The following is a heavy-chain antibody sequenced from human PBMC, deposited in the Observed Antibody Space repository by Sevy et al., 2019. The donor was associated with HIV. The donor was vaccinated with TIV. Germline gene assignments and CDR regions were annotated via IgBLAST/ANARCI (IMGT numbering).Heavy chain of an antibody. CDR1: GFTFSSYS. J-gene: IGHJ3*02. CDR2: ISSSSSTI. CDR3: AGRNYGSGIFAFDI. Sequence: GGCLRLSCAASGFTFSSYSMNWVRQAPGKGLEWVSYISSSSSTIYYADSVKGRFTISRDNAKNSLYLQMNSLRDEDTAVYYCAGRNYGSGIFAFDIWGQGTMVTVSS. V-gene: IGHV3-48*02. D-gene: IGHD3-10*01.